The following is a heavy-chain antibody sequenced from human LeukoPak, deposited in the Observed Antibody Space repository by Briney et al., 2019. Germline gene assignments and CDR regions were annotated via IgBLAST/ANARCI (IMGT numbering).Heavy chain of an antibody. Sequence: SETLSLTCAVYGGSFSGYYWSWIRQPPGKGLEWIGEINHSGSTNYNPSLKSRVTTSVDTSKNQLSLELTSMTAADTAVYYCARGRTSNWFDPWGQGTLVTVSS. CDR2: INHSGST. J-gene: IGHJ5*02. V-gene: IGHV4-34*01. CDR1: GGSFSGYY. D-gene: IGHD1-14*01. CDR3: ARGRTSNWFDP.